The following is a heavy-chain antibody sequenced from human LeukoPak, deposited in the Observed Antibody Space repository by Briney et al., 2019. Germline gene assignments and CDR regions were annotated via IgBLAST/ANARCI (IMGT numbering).Heavy chain of an antibody. J-gene: IGHJ4*02. CDR3: ARQSWELLLDY. CDR1: GFTFSSYG. V-gene: IGHV3-20*04. Sequence: GGSLRLSCAASGFTFSSYGMHWVRQAPGKGLEWVSGINWNGGSTGYADSVKGRFTISRDNAKNSLYLQMNSLRAEDTAVYYCARQSWELLLDYWGQGTLVTVSS. D-gene: IGHD1-26*01. CDR2: INWNGGST.